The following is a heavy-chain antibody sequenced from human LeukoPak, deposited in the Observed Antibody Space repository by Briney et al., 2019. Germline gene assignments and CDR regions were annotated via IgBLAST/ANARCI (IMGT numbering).Heavy chain of an antibody. CDR2: ISSGSSYT. CDR3: ARGGYYNSGSTDY. CDR1: GFTFSDYY. D-gene: IGHD3-10*01. Sequence: TGGSLRLSCVGSGFTFSDYYMSWIRQAPGKGLEWVSYISSGSSYTNYADSVKGRFSISRDNAKNSLYLQMNSLRVEDTAVYYCARGGYYNSGSTDYWGHGTLVTVSS. J-gene: IGHJ4*01. V-gene: IGHV3-11*05.